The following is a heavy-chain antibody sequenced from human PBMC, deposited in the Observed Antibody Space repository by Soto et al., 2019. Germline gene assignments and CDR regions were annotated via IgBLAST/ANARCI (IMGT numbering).Heavy chain of an antibody. J-gene: IGHJ4*02. V-gene: IGHV1-69*01. CDR2: IIPIFGTA. CDR3: AREGRGVAAPNPRPPPFFDY. Sequence: QVQLVQSGAEVKKPGSSVKVSCKASGGTVSRYAISWVRQAPGQGLEWMGGIIPIFGTANYAQKFQGRVTITADESTSTAYMELSSLRSEDTAVYYCAREGRGVAAPNPRPPPFFDYWGQGTLVTVSS. CDR1: GGTVSRYA. D-gene: IGHD2-15*01.